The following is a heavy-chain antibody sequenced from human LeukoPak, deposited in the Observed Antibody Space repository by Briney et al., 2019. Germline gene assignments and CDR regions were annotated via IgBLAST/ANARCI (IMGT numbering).Heavy chain of an antibody. CDR3: ARETSQKGAHYMDV. Sequence: SETLSLTCTVSGGSIRSYYWSWIRQPPGKGLEWIGYIYYSGSTNYNPSLKSRVTISVDTSKNQFSLKLSSVTAADTAVYYCARETSQKGAHYMDVWGKGTTVTVSS. J-gene: IGHJ6*03. V-gene: IGHV4-59*01. CDR1: GGSIRSYY. D-gene: IGHD3-16*01. CDR2: IYYSGST.